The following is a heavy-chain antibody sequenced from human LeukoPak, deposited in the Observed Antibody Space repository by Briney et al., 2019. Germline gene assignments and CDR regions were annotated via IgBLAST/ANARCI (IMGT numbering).Heavy chain of an antibody. J-gene: IGHJ6*03. V-gene: IGHV3-21*01. D-gene: IGHD1-26*01. CDR1: GFTFSSYS. CDR2: ISSSSSYI. Sequence: GGSLRLSCAASGFTFSSYSMNWVRQAPGKGREWGSSISSSSSYIYYADSVKGRFTISRDNAKSSLYLQMNSLRAEDTAVYYYARDPYSGSYGADYYYYMDVWGKGTTVTISS. CDR3: ARDPYSGSYGADYYYYMDV.